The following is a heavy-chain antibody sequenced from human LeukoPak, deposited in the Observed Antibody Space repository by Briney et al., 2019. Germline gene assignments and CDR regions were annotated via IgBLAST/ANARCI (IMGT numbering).Heavy chain of an antibody. CDR2: SSTSSSYI. D-gene: IGHD1-26*01. V-gene: IGHV3-21*01. CDR1: GFTFSRHS. CDR3: ARDPENVSGSHSHFDL. J-gene: IGHJ2*01. Sequence: PGGSLRLSCAASGFTFSRHSMNWVRQAPGKGLEWVSSSSTSSSYIYYADSVRGRFTISRDNAKNSLYLQMNSLRAEDTAVYYCARDPENVSGSHSHFDLWSRGTLVTVSS.